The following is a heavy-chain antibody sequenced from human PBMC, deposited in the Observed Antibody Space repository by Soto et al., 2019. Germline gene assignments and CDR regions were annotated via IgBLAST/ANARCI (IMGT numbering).Heavy chain of an antibody. CDR1: GGSISSSSYY. J-gene: IGHJ5*02. CDR2: IYYSGST. V-gene: IGHV4-39*01. D-gene: IGHD2-15*01. CDR3: ARLDRDCSGGSCYSYWFDP. Sequence: QLQLQESGPGLVKPSETLSLTCTVSGGSISSSSYYWGWIRQAPGKGLEWIGSIYYSGSTYYNPSLKSRVTISVDTSKNQFSLKLSSVTAADTAVYYCARLDRDCSGGSCYSYWFDPLGQGTLVTVSS.